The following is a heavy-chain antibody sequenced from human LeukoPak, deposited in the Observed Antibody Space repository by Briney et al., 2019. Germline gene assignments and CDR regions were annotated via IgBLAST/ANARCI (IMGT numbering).Heavy chain of an antibody. CDR1: GFTFSSYS. Sequence: PGGSLRLSCAASGFTFSSYSMNWVRQAPGKGLEWVSSISSSSSYIYYADSVKGRFTISRDNAKNSLYLQMNSLRAEDTAVYYCARDSPGTTYHYYYYMDVWGKGTTVTVSS. CDR3: ARDSPGTTYHYYYYMDV. D-gene: IGHD1-1*01. V-gene: IGHV3-21*01. CDR2: ISSSSSYI. J-gene: IGHJ6*03.